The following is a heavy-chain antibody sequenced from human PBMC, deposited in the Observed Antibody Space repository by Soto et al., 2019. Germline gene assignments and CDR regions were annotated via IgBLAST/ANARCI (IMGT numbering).Heavy chain of an antibody. Sequence: QLLESGGGLVQPGGSLRLSCEGSGFTFSSFAMGWVRQAPGKGLEWLSSVSADGVSSFSADSVRGRFRVSRDNTKNTLFLQMRFLRVEDTAVYYCAKTRQAPVGTHFFDLWGQGTHVTVSS. CDR1: GFTFSSFA. V-gene: IGHV3-23*01. J-gene: IGHJ4*02. CDR2: VSADGVSS. CDR3: AKTRQAPVGTHFFDL.